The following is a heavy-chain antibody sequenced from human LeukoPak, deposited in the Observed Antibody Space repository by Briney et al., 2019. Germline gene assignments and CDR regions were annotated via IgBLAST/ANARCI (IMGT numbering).Heavy chain of an antibody. CDR3: ASSYCSGANCYAFDY. CDR1: GFTFSIYS. D-gene: IGHD2-15*01. Sequence: GGSLTVSCVTSGFTFSIYSMNWVRQAPGKGLEWVSCISKNSIYIDYGGSVKGRFTISRDNAKNSLYLQMNSLRAEDTAVYYCASSYCSGANCYAFDYWGEGTRVRVSS. CDR2: ISKNSIYI. V-gene: IGHV3-21*04. J-gene: IGHJ4*02.